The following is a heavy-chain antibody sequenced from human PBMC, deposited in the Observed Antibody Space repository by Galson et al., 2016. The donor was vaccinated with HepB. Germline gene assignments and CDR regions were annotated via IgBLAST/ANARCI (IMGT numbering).Heavy chain of an antibody. CDR3: AGDAVPVAGTLHFYFYGMDV. CDR1: GGTFSSYA. Sequence: SVKVSCKASGGTFSSYAFSWVRQAPGQGLEWMGRIVPILGMSNYAQKFQGRVTITADKSTSTVYMELSSLRSEDTAVYYCAGDAVPVAGTLHFYFYGMDVWGQGTTVTVSS. V-gene: IGHV1-69*04. D-gene: IGHD6-19*01. J-gene: IGHJ6*02. CDR2: IVPILGMS.